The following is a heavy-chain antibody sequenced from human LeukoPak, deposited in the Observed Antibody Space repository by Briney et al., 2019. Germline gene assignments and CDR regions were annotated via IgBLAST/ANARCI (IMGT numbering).Heavy chain of an antibody. V-gene: IGHV3-23*01. J-gene: IGHJ4*02. CDR1: GFTFSSHA. D-gene: IGHD2-15*01. Sequence: PGGSLRLSCVASGFTFSSHAMSWVRQAPGKGLEWVSAISGSGGSTYYADSVKGRFTISRDNSKNTLYLQMNSLRAEDTTVYYCAKDGSWTYYFDYWGQGTLVTVSS. CDR3: AKDGSWTYYFDY. CDR2: ISGSGGST.